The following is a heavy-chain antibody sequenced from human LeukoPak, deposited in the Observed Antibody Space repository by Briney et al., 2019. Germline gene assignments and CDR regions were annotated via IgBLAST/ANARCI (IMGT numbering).Heavy chain of an antibody. CDR3: ATDYGYYFDY. D-gene: IGHD4-17*01. Sequence: GGSLRLSCAASGFTFSSYSMNWVRQAPGQGLEWLSSISSSSTYIYYADSVKGRFTISRDNAKNSLYLQIHSLRAEDTAVYFCATDYGYYFDYWGQGTLVAVSS. CDR2: ISSSSTYI. CDR1: GFTFSSYS. V-gene: IGHV3-21*04. J-gene: IGHJ4*02.